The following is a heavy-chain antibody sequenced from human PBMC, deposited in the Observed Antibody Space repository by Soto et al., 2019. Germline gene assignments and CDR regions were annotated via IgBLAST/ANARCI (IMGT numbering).Heavy chain of an antibody. CDR3: ARGAGSYYNSHNWFDP. Sequence: WASVKVSCKASGYTFTSYAMHWVRQAPGQRLEWMGWINAGNGNTKYSQKFQGRVTITRDTSASTAYMELSSLRSEDTAVYYCARGAGSYYNSHNWFDPWGQGTLVTVSS. CDR1: GYTFTSYA. D-gene: IGHD1-26*01. J-gene: IGHJ5*02. V-gene: IGHV1-3*01. CDR2: INAGNGNT.